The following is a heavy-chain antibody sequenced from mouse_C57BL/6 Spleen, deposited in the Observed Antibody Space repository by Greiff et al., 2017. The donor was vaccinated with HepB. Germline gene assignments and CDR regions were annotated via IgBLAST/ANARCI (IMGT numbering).Heavy chain of an antibody. J-gene: IGHJ1*03. CDR2: IDPSDSYT. D-gene: IGHD1-1*01. Sequence: QVQLQQPGAELVKPGASVKLSCKASGYTFTSYWMHWVKQRPGQGLEWIGEIDPSDSYTNYNQKFKGKSTLTVDKSSSTAYMQLSSLTSEDSAVYYCARRYYGSSWYFDVWGTGTTVTVSS. CDR1: GYTFTSYW. CDR3: ARRYYGSSWYFDV. V-gene: IGHV1-69*01.